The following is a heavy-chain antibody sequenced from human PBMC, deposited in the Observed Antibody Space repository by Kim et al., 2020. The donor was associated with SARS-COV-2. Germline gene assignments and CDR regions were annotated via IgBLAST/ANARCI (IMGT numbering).Heavy chain of an antibody. V-gene: IGHV4-34*01. CDR1: GGSFSGYY. CDR3: AREAAARHFDY. D-gene: IGHD6-13*01. J-gene: IGHJ4*02. Sequence: SETLSLTCAVYGGSFSGYYWSWIRQPPGKGLEWIGEINHSGSTNYNPSLKSRVTISVDTSKNQFSLKLSSVTAADTAVYYCAREAAARHFDYWGQGTLDT. CDR2: INHSGST.